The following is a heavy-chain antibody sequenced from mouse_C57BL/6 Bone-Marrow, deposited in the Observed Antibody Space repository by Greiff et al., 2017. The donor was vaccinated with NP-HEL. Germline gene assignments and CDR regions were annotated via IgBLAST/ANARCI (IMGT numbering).Heavy chain of an antibody. CDR2: ISYDGSN. D-gene: IGHD2-4*01. CDR1: GYSITSGYY. CDR3: ARSSDYDHYYAMDY. V-gene: IGHV3-6*01. Sequence: EVKLQESGPGLVKPSQSLSLTCSVTGYSITSGYYWNWIRQFPGNKLEWMGYISYDGSNNYNPSLKNRISITRDTSKNQFCLKLNSVTTEDTATYYCARSSDYDHYYAMDYWGQGTSVTVSS. J-gene: IGHJ4*01.